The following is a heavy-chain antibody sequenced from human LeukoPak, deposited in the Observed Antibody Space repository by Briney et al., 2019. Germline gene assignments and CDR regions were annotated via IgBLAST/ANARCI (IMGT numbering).Heavy chain of an antibody. CDR2: IYTGESDT. CDR1: AYSFTSYW. J-gene: IGHJ4*02. CDR3: ARLHYYDILTGYYFDY. D-gene: IGHD3-9*01. Sequence: GESLKISCKASAYSFTSYWTGCVGRKPRRDREGLGIIYTGESDTRYSPSFQGQVTISADKSISTAYLQWSSLKASDTAMYYCARLHYYDILTGYYFDYWGQGTLVTVSS. V-gene: IGHV5-51*01.